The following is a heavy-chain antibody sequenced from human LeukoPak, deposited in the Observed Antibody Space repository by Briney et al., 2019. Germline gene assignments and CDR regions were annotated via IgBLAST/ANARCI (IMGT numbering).Heavy chain of an antibody. CDR1: GDSISGHY. V-gene: IGHV4-34*01. CDR3: ASYSSSHDFDY. CDR2: INHSGST. Sequence: SETLSLTCTVSGDSISGHYWSWIRQPPGKGLEWIGEINHSGSTNYNPSLKSRVTISVDTSKNQFSLKLSSVTAADTAVYYCASYSSSHDFDYWGQGTLVTVSS. D-gene: IGHD6-6*01. J-gene: IGHJ4*02.